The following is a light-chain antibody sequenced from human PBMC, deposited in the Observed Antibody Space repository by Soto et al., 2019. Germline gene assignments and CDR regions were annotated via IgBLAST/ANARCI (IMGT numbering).Light chain of an antibody. Sequence: QSALTQPASVSGSPGQSITISCTGTSSDVGGYNYVSWYQQHPGKAPKLMIYEVSNRPSGVSNRFSGSKSGNTASLTISGLQAEDEADYYCSSYTSSSTLGEEVVFGGGTKVTVL. V-gene: IGLV2-14*01. CDR2: EVS. J-gene: IGLJ2*01. CDR3: SSYTSSSTLGEEVV. CDR1: SSDVGGYNY.